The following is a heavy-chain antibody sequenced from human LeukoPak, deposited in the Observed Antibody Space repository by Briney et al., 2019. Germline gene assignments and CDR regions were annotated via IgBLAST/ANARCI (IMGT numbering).Heavy chain of an antibody. D-gene: IGHD3-10*01. J-gene: IGHJ6*04. Sequence: GGSLTLSCAASGFTFSGYWMSWLRQAPGKGLEWVANIKQDGGEKYYVDSVKGRFTISRDNAKNSLYLQMNSLRAEDTAVYYCARDRGFGQADVWGRGTTVTVSS. CDR1: GFTFSGYW. CDR3: ARDRGFGQADV. CDR2: IKQDGGEK. V-gene: IGHV3-7*01.